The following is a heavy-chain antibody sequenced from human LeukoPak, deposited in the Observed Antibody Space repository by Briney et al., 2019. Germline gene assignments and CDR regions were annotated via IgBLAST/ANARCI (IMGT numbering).Heavy chain of an antibody. J-gene: IGHJ4*02. CDR2: VSNDGQNT. D-gene: IGHD3-10*01. V-gene: IGHV3-30*01. Sequence: PGASLRLSCVASGFTFRGYALHWLRLAPGQGLEWVAVVSNDGQNTFYSDSVRGRFTIPRDNSRDTLYLQMDGLRAADTGLYLCARTTYYYGSGTFYSVGPFDSWGQGTLVTVSS. CDR3: ARTTYYYGSGTFYSVGPFDS. CDR1: GFTFRGYA.